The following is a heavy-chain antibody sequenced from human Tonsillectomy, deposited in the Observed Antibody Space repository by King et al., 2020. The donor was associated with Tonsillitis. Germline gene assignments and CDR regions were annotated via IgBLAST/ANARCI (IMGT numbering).Heavy chain of an antibody. V-gene: IGHV3-30*04. J-gene: IGHJ4*02. D-gene: IGHD6-19*01. CDR3: ARENSSGWFAGYYFYC. Sequence: VQLVESGGGVVQPGGSLRLSCAASGFTFSSYAMHWVRQAPGKGLEWVAFISYDGSNKNYADSVKGRFTISRDNSKNTLYLQMNSLRAEDTAVYYCARENSSGWFAGYYFYCWGRGTLVTV. CDR1: GFTFSSYA. CDR2: ISYDGSNK.